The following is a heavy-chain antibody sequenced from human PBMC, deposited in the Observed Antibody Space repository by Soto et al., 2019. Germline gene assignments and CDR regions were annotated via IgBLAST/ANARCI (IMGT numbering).Heavy chain of an antibody. D-gene: IGHD3-16*01. V-gene: IGHV1-69*02. J-gene: IGHJ3*02. CDR1: GGTFSSYT. Sequence: QVQLVQSGAEVKKPGSSVKVSCKASGGTFSSYTISWVRQAPGQGLEWMGRIIPILGIANYAQKLQGRVTITADKSTSTAYMELSSLRSEDTAVYYCARVRWPQGGDIWGQGTMVTVSS. CDR2: IIPILGIA. CDR3: ARVRWPQGGDI.